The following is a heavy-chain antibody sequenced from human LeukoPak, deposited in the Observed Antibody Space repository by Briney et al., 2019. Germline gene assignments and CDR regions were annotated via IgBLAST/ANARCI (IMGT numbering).Heavy chain of an antibody. D-gene: IGHD3-10*01. CDR1: GFTFSSYS. Sequence: GGSLRLSCAASGFTFSSYSMNWVRQAPGKGLEWVSSIRSSSSYIYYADSVKGRFTISRDNAKNSLYLQMNSLRAEDTAVYYCARFPPWPGDYWGQGTLVTVSS. CDR3: ARFPPWPGDY. J-gene: IGHJ4*02. CDR2: IRSSSSYI. V-gene: IGHV3-21*01.